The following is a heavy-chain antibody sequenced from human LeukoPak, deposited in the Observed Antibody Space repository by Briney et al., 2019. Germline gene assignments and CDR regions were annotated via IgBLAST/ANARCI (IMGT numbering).Heavy chain of an antibody. D-gene: IGHD6-19*01. V-gene: IGHV1-2*06. CDR3: ARGEGQWLVRRYFDY. J-gene: IGHJ4*02. Sequence: ASVKVSCKASGYTFTVYYMHWVRQAPGQGLEWMGRINPNSGGTNYAQKFQGRVTMTRDTSISTAYMELSRLRSDDTAVYYCARGEGQWLVRRYFDYWGQGTLVTVSS. CDR2: INPNSGGT. CDR1: GYTFTVYY.